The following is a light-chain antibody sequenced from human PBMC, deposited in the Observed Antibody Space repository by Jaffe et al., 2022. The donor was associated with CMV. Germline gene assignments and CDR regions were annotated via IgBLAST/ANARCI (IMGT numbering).Light chain of an antibody. Sequence: DIQMTQSPSSVSASIGDRVTITCRASHDINNWVAWFQQKPGKAPKLLLYAASTLVTGVPSRFGGSGFGTDFTLTISSLQPEDLATYYCQQANSFPITFGQGTRLEIK. CDR1: HDINNW. CDR2: AAS. CDR3: QQANSFPIT. J-gene: IGKJ5*01. V-gene: IGKV1-12*01.